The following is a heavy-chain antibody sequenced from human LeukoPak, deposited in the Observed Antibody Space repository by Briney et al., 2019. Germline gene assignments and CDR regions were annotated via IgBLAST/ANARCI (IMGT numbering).Heavy chain of an antibody. V-gene: IGHV3-53*01. CDR2: ICSDNT. J-gene: IGHJ4*02. D-gene: IGHD1-1*01. Sequence: PGGSLRLSCTVSGFTVSSNSMSWVRQAPGKGLEWVSFICSDNTHYSDSVKGRFTISRDNAKNSLYLQMNSLRAEDTAVYYCARDAYNWKGVSYWGQGTLVTVSS. CDR3: ARDAYNWKGVSY. CDR1: GFTVSSNS.